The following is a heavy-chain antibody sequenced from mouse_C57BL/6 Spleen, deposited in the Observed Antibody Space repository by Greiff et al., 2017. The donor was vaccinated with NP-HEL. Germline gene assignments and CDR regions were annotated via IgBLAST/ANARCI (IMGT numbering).Heavy chain of an antibody. CDR3: ARGTAQATPAWFAY. V-gene: IGHV1-55*01. J-gene: IGHJ3*01. CDR1: GYTFTSYW. D-gene: IGHD3-2*02. CDR2: IYPGSGST. Sequence: QVQLQQSGAELVKPGASVKMSCKASGYTFTSYWITWVKQRPGQGLEWIGDIYPGSGSTNYNEKFKSKATLTVDTSSSTAYMQLSSLTSEDSAVYYCARGTAQATPAWFAYWGQGTLVTVSA.